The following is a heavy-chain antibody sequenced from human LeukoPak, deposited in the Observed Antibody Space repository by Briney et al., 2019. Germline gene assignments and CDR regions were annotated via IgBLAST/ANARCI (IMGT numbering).Heavy chain of an antibody. CDR3: AREDVTVAVADS. CDR1: GGTFSSYA. Sequence: ASVKVSCKASGGTFSSYAISWVRQAPGQGLEWMGWISAYNGNTNYAQKLQGRVTMTTDTSTSTAYMELRSLRSDDTAVYYCAREDVTVAVADSWGQGILVTVAS. J-gene: IGHJ5*01. V-gene: IGHV1-18*01. CDR2: ISAYNGNT. D-gene: IGHD6-19*01.